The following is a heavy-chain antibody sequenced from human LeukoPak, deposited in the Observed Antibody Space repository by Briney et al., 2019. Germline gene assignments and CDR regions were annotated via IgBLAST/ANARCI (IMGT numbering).Heavy chain of an antibody. CDR1: GFTFSSYS. D-gene: IGHD5-18*01. J-gene: IGHJ4*02. V-gene: IGHV3-7*03. CDR3: AKRIQSAMATGY. Sequence: GGSLRLSCAASGFTFSSYSMNWVRQAPGKGLEWVANIKQDGSEKYYVDSVRGRFTISRDNAKSSLYLQMNSLRAEDTAVYYCAKRIQSAMATGYWGQGTLVTVSS. CDR2: IKQDGSEK.